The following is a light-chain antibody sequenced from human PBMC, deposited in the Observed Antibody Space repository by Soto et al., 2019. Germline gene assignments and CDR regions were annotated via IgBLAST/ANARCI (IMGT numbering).Light chain of an antibody. Sequence: QSVLTQPPSASGSPGQSVTISCTGTGSDVGGYNYVSWYQQHPGKAPKLVIFDVSRWPSGVPDRFSGSKSGNTASLTVSGLQAEDEADYYCGSFAASNNLLFGRGTKLTVL. CDR2: DVS. J-gene: IGLJ2*01. V-gene: IGLV2-8*01. CDR3: GSFAASNNLL. CDR1: GSDVGGYNY.